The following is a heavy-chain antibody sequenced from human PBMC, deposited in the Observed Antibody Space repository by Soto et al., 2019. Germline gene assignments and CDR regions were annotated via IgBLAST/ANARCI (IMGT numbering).Heavy chain of an antibody. D-gene: IGHD3-10*01. CDR3: ARRGLLRSGPLDF. CDR1: GIAISSYY. Sequence: CGCMRLSWAGVGIAISSYYMTWLRQAPGKGLEWVSVIYTAGGTYYADSVKGRFIISRDNSKNTLSLQMNSLRAGDTAVYYCARRGLLRSGPLDFWGQGALVTVSS. V-gene: IGHV3-53*01. CDR2: IYTAGGT. J-gene: IGHJ4*02.